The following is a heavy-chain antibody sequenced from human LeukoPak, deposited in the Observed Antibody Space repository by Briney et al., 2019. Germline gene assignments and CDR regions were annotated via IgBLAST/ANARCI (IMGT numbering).Heavy chain of an antibody. CDR1: GFTFSNSG. Sequence: GGSLRLSCAASGFTFSNSGMHWVRQAPGKGLEWVAFIRYDGSEKFYADSVKGRFATSRDNSKNTLYLQMNSLRVEDTAVYYCAKDNPIEEVPGLGPGSWGQGTLVTVSS. V-gene: IGHV3-30*02. D-gene: IGHD2-2*01. CDR2: IRYDGSEK. CDR3: AKDNPIEEVPGLGPGS. J-gene: IGHJ5*02.